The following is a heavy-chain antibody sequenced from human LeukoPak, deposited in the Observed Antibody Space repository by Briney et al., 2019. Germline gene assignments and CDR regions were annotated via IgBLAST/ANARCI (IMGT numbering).Heavy chain of an antibody. D-gene: IGHD5-12*01. Sequence: GGSLRLSCAASGFTFSSYWMSWVRQAPGEGLEWVANIKQDGSEKDYVDSVKGRFTISRDNAKSTLYLQMNSLRAEDTAVYYCARAGSRWGYGRYYYYMDVWGKGTTVTISS. J-gene: IGHJ6*03. V-gene: IGHV3-7*01. CDR3: ARAGSRWGYGRYYYYMDV. CDR1: GFTFSSYW. CDR2: IKQDGSEK.